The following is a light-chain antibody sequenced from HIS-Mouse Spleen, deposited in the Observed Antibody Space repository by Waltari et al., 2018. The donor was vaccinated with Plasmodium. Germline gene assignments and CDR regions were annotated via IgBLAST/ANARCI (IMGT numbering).Light chain of an antibody. J-gene: IGKJ4*01. V-gene: IGKV1-6*01. Sequence: AIQMTQSPSSLSASGGKSVTITCRASQGIRNDLGWYQQKPGKAPKLLIYAASSLQSGVPSRFSGSGSGTDFTLTISSLQPEDFATYYCLQDYNYPLTFGGGTKVEIK. CDR1: QGIRND. CDR3: LQDYNYPLT. CDR2: AAS.